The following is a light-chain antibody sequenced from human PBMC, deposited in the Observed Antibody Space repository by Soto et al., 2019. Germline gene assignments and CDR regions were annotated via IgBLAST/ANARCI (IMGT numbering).Light chain of an antibody. Sequence: EIVMTQYPATLSVSPGEGAPLPCRASQRVSSGYLAWYQQKPGQAPRLLIYGASSRATGIPDRFSGSGSGTDFTLTISRLEPEDFAVYYCQQYGSSRTFGQGTKVDIK. J-gene: IGKJ1*01. CDR1: QRVSSGY. CDR3: QQYGSSRT. V-gene: IGKV3-20*01. CDR2: GAS.